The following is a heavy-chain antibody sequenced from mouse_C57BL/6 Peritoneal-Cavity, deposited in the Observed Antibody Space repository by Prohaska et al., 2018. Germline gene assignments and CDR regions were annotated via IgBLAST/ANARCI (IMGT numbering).Heavy chain of an antibody. D-gene: IGHD1-1*01. J-gene: IGHJ4*01. CDR2: T. V-gene: IGHV1-58*01. Sequence: TEYNEKFKGKATLTSDTSSSTAYMQLSSLTSEDSAIYFCARDGATVVAKRDYAMDYRGQGTSVTVSS. CDR3: ARDGATVVAKRDYAMDY.